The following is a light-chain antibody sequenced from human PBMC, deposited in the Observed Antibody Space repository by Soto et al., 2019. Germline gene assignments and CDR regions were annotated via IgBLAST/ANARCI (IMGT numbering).Light chain of an antibody. CDR3: MQALQTPLT. V-gene: IGKV2-28*01. Sequence: DIVMTQSPLSLPVTPGDPSSISCSSSQSLLHSNGYNYLDWYLQKPGQSPQLLIYLGSNRASGVPDRFSGSGSDTYFTLEISRVEADDVGVYYCMQALQTPLTFGQGTRLEIK. CDR2: LGS. J-gene: IGKJ5*01. CDR1: QSLLHSNGYNY.